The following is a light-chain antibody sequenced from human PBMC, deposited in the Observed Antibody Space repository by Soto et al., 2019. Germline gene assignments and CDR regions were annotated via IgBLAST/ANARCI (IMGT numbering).Light chain of an antibody. CDR1: QSLLHRTGYYY. Sequence: DIVMTQSPLSLSVTPGEPASISCRSSQSLLHRTGYYYLDWYLQTPGQSRQVLIYLGSSHSAGVPDMYVDRGSGSDITLYNNRVDAEDFCLYYCMQTLQTPKWTFGQGTKVDI. CDR2: LGS. V-gene: IGKV2-28*01. J-gene: IGKJ1*01. CDR3: MQTLQTPKWT.